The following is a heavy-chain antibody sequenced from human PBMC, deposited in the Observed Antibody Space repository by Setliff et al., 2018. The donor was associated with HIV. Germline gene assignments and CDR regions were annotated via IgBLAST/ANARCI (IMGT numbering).Heavy chain of an antibody. CDR2: IYYTGST. V-gene: IGHV4-39*01. CDR1: GASISSSSHH. CDR3: ARIVRWELVATSTFFYYYMDV. J-gene: IGHJ6*03. D-gene: IGHD1-26*01. Sequence: LSLTCTVSGASISSSSHHWAWIRQPPGKGLEYIGNIYYTGSTHHNPSLESRVATSVDTSKNQFSLKLSSVTAADTAVYYCARIVRWELVATSTFFYYYMDVWGKGTTVTSP.